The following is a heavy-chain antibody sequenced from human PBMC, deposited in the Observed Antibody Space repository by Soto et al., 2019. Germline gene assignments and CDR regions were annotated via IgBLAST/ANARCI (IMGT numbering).Heavy chain of an antibody. CDR1: GYTFTSYA. CDR3: AIRGGYDWGKYYYYYGMDV. J-gene: IGHJ6*02. V-gene: IGHV1-3*01. D-gene: IGHD5-12*01. Sequence: GASVKVSCKASGYTFTSYAMHWVRQAPGQRLEWMGWINAGNGNTKYSQKFQGRVTITRDTSASTAYMELSSLRPEDTAVYYCAIRGGYDWGKYYYYYGMDVWGQGTTVTVSS. CDR2: INAGNGNT.